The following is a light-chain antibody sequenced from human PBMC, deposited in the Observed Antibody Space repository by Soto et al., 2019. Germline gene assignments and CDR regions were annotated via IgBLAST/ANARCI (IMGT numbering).Light chain of an antibody. CDR3: QQYGSSPCT. V-gene: IGKV3-20*01. CDR2: GAS. CDR1: QSVSSSY. Sequence: EIVLTQSPGTLSLSPGERATLSCRASQSVSSSYLAWYQQKPGQAPRLLIYGASSRATGIPDRFSGSGSGTGFTLTISRLEPEDFAVYYCQQYGSSPCTFGQGTKVEIK. J-gene: IGKJ1*01.